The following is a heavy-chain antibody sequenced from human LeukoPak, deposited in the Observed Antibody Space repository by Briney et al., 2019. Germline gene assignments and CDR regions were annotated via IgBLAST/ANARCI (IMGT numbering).Heavy chain of an antibody. CDR3: ARGARYSGYEGPYFDY. CDR1: GGSISSYY. CDR2: IYYSGST. Sequence: SETLSLTCTVSGGSISSYYWSWIRQPPGKGLVWIGYIYYSGSTNHNPSLKSRVTISVDTSKNQFSLKLSSVTAADTAVYYCARGARYSGYEGPYFDYWGQGTLVTVSS. J-gene: IGHJ4*02. D-gene: IGHD5-12*01. V-gene: IGHV4-59*01.